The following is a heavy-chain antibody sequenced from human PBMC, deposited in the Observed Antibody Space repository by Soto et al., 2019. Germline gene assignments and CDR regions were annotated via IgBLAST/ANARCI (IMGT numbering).Heavy chain of an antibody. CDR2: ISAYNGNT. CDR1: GYTFTSYG. V-gene: IGHV1-18*01. CDR3: ASDSPPVDY. Sequence: QVQLVQSGAEVKKPGASVKVSCKASGYTFTSYGITWVRQAPGQGLEWMGWISAYNGNTNHAQKLQGRVTITTDTSTSTAYMELRSLRSDVTAVYYWASDSPPVDYWGQGTLFTVSS. J-gene: IGHJ4*02.